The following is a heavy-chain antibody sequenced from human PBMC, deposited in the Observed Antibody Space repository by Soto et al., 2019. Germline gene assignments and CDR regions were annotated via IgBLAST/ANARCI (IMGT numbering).Heavy chain of an antibody. CDR1: GDSISTYY. CDR2: IYYSGST. CDR3: ARGGVLGGYYDSSGYWPLDY. J-gene: IGHJ4*02. D-gene: IGHD3-22*01. Sequence: SETLSLTCSVSGDSISTYYWSWIRQPPGKGLEWIGYIYYSGSTNYNPSLKSRVTISVDTSKNQFSLKLSSVTAADTAVYYCARGGVLGGYYDSSGYWPLDYWGQGTLVTVSS. V-gene: IGHV4-59*01.